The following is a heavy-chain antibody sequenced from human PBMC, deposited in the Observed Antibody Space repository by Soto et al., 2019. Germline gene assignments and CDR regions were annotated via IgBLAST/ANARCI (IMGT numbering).Heavy chain of an antibody. J-gene: IGHJ6*02. CDR2: IYPGDSDT. V-gene: IGHV5-51*01. Sequence: GESLKISCKGSGYSFTSYWIGWVRQMTGKGLEWMGIIYPGDSDTRYSPSFQGQVTISADKSISTAYLQWSSLKASDTAMYYCASLDIVATGGGVGYGMDVWGQGTTVTVSS. CDR1: GYSFTSYW. CDR3: ASLDIVATGGGVGYGMDV. D-gene: IGHD5-12*01.